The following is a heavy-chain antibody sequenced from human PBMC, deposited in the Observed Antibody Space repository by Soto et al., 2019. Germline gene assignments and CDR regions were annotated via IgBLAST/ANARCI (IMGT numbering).Heavy chain of an antibody. CDR2: VYTSGYS. Sequence: VQLQESGPGLVTPSATLSLLCTVSGGSISSDYLSWIRQPAGKGLEWIGRVYTSGYSNSNPSLKGRVTMSVAASKEQFSLNLSSVTAADTAVYYCARQPTTAGTVNWFDPWGQGTLVTVSS. CDR3: ARQPTTAGTVNWFDP. CDR1: GGSISSDY. J-gene: IGHJ5*02. D-gene: IGHD6-13*01. V-gene: IGHV4-4*07.